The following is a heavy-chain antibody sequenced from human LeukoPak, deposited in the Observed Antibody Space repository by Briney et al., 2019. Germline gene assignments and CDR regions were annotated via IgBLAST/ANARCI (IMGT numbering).Heavy chain of an antibody. CDR2: ISYDGSNI. J-gene: IGHJ4*02. V-gene: IGHV3-30-3*01. CDR1: GFHFSSYA. Sequence: GRSLRLSCAASGFHFSSYAMHWVRQPPGKGLEWVAVISYDGSNIYYADSVRGRFTISRDNSKHTLSLQMDSLRAEDTAMYYCASRIVGVLDYWGQGTLVTVSS. D-gene: IGHD3-16*01. CDR3: ASRIVGVLDY.